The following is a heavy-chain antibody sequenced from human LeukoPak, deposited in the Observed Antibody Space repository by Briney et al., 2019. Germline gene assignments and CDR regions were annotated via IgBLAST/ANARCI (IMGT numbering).Heavy chain of an antibody. J-gene: IGHJ6*03. CDR1: GGTFSSYA. V-gene: IGHV1-69*05. CDR3: ASSLTPISTYYYYYMDV. D-gene: IGHD1-1*01. Sequence: SVKVSCKASGGTFSSYAISWVRQAPGQGLDWMGGIIPIFGTANYAQKFQGRVTITTDESTSTAYMELSSLRSEDTAVYYCASSLTPISTYYYYYMDVWGKGTTVTVSS. CDR2: IIPIFGTA.